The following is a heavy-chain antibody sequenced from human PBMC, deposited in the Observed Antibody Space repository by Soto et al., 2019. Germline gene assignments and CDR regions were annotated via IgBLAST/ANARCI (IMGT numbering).Heavy chain of an antibody. CDR2: ISGSGGST. J-gene: IGHJ4*02. V-gene: IGHV3-23*01. Sequence: QLGGSMRLSCAASGFTFSSYAMSWVRQAPGKGLEWVSAISGSGGSTYYADSVKGRFTISRDNSKNTLYLQMNSLRAEDTAVYYCAKVWGSRMGAGLFDYWGQGTLVTVSS. CDR3: AKVWGSRMGAGLFDY. D-gene: IGHD3-16*01. CDR1: GFTFSSYA.